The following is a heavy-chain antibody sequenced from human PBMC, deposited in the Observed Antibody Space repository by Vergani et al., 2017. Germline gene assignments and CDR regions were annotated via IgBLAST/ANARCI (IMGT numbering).Heavy chain of an antibody. CDR3: ARVDTQVPATSHFYYMDV. J-gene: IGHJ6*03. CDR2: IFYSGTT. CDR1: GRSISSGDHC. D-gene: IGHD6-25*01. V-gene: IGHV4-31*11. Sequence: QVQLQESGPGVVQPSQTLSLTCAVSGRSISSGDHCWTWIRQRPGKGLEWIGYIFYSGTTYDNPSLRSRLTISVDTSQNQFSLKLRSVTAADTAVYYCARVDTQVPATSHFYYMDVWGKGTTVVVSS.